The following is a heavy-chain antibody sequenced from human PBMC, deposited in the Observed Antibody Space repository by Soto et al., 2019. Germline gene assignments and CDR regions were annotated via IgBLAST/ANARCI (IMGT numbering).Heavy chain of an antibody. CDR2: IYCDDDK. Sequence: QITLKESGPTLVKPTQTLTLTCTFSGFSLSTSGVGVGWIRQPPGKALEWLALIYCDDDKRYSPSLKSRLTITKDTSKNQVVLTMTNIDPVDTATYYCALSDFWSGYYEYWGQGTQVTVSS. CDR1: GFSLSTSGVG. V-gene: IGHV2-5*02. D-gene: IGHD3-3*01. CDR3: ALSDFWSGYYEY. J-gene: IGHJ4*02.